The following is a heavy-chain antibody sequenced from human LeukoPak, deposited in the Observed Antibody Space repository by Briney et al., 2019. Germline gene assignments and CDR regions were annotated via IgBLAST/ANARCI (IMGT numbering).Heavy chain of an antibody. V-gene: IGHV4-34*01. Sequence: PSETLSLTCAVCGGSFSGYYWSWIRQPPGKGLEWIGEINHSGSTNYNPSLKSRVTISVDTSKNQFSLKLSSVTAADTAVYYCARGADDGNYYYGMDVWGQGTTVTVSS. CDR1: GGSFSGYY. CDR2: INHSGST. J-gene: IGHJ6*02. D-gene: IGHD1-1*01. CDR3: ARGADDGNYYYGMDV.